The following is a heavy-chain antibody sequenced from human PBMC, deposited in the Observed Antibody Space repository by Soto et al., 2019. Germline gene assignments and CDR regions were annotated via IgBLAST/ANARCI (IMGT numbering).Heavy chain of an antibody. CDR1: GFTFSSYA. J-gene: IGHJ4*02. CDR2: IISEGAST. Sequence: PGGSLRLSCSVSGFTFSSYAMHWVRQAPGKGLEYVASIISEGASTYYADSVKGRFIISRDNSKNTLYLQMSSLRAEDTAVYCCVKDRYVDYWGQGILVTVSS. V-gene: IGHV3-64D*06. CDR3: VKDRYVDY.